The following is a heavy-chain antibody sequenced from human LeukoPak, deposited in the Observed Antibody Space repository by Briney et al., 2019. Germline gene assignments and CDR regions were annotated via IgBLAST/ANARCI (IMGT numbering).Heavy chain of an antibody. D-gene: IGHD6-13*01. V-gene: IGHV3-64*01. J-gene: IGHJ3*02. Sequence: PGGSLRLSCAASGFTVSSNYMSWVRQAPGKGLEYVSAISSNGGSTYYANSVKGRFTTSRDNSKNTLYLQMGSLRAEDMAVYYCARGCCGSSWYPENHDAFDIWGQGTMVTVSS. CDR2: ISSNGGST. CDR1: GFTVSSNY. CDR3: ARGCCGSSWYPENHDAFDI.